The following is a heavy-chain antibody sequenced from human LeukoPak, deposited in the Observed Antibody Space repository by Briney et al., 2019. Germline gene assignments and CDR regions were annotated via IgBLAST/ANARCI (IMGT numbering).Heavy chain of an antibody. Sequence: KTGGSLRLSCAASEFTFSTYSMNWVRQAPGKGLEWVGRIKSKTDGGTTDYAAPVKGRFTISRDDSKNTLYLQMNSLKTEDTAVYYCTTDSNYYDSSGYHGDYWGQGTLVTVSS. CDR3: TTDSNYYDSSGYHGDY. CDR2: IKSKTDGGTT. CDR1: EFTFSTYS. D-gene: IGHD3-22*01. V-gene: IGHV3-15*01. J-gene: IGHJ4*02.